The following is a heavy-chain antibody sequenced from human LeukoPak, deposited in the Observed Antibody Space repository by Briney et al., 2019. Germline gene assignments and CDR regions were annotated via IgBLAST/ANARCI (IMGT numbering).Heavy chain of an antibody. Sequence: PGGSLRLSCAGTGFIFNNYAMHWVRQAPGKGLEWVSSISSSSSYIYYADSVKGRFTISRDNAKNSLYLQMNSLRAEDTAVYYCARDVRGLDYWGQGTLVTVSS. D-gene: IGHD3-10*02. CDR1: GFIFNNYA. J-gene: IGHJ4*02. CDR3: ARDVRGLDY. V-gene: IGHV3-21*01. CDR2: ISSSSSYI.